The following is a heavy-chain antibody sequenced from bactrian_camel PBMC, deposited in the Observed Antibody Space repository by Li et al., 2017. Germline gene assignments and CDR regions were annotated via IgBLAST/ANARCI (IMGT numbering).Heavy chain of an antibody. J-gene: IGHJ6*01. D-gene: IGHD6*01. CDR1: GHMFSAFS. CDR2: FDRAGEI. CDR3: TRDRGLAVPAGSFDY. Sequence: QLVESGGGLVQPGGSLRLSCVATGHMFSAFSMAWFRQAPGKEREGVANFDRAGEIDYAESVKGRFTISRDNAKNTINLELNSLKTEDTAMYYCTRDRGLAVPAGSFDYWAQGTQVTVS. V-gene: IGHV3S53*01.